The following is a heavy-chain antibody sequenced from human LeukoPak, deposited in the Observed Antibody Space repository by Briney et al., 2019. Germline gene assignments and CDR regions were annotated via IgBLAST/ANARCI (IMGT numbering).Heavy chain of an antibody. CDR2: ISSDGSNT. V-gene: IGHV3-74*01. CDR1: GFTFSSYW. CDR3: ARGEYYYDGGY. J-gene: IGHJ1*01. D-gene: IGHD3-22*01. Sequence: GGSLRLSCAASGFTFSSYWMHWVRQAPGKGLVWVSRISSDGSNTGYADSVKGRFTISRDNAKNSLYLQMNSLRVEDTAVYYCARGEYYYDGGYWGQGTLVTVSS.